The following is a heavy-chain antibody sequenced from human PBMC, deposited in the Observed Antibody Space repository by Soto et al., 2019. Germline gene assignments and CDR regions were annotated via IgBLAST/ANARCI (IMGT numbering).Heavy chain of an antibody. CDR3: ARSTTVATLIDY. D-gene: IGHD4-17*01. CDR2: ISSNGGST. J-gene: IGHJ4*02. V-gene: IGHV3-64*01. CDR1: GFTFSSYA. Sequence: EVQLVESGGGLVQPGGSLRLSCAASGFTFSSYAMHWVRQAPGKGLEYVSAISSNGGSTYYANSVKGRFTISRDNSRNPLYLQMGSLSAEDMAVYYCARSTTVATLIDYWGQGTLVTVSS.